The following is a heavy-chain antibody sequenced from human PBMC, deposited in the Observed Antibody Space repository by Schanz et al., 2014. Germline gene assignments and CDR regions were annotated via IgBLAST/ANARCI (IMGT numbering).Heavy chain of an antibody. CDR1: GYTFTSYD. Sequence: QVQLIQSGAEVKKPGASVKVSCTASGYTFTSYDINWVRQAPGQGLEWMGWMNPNSGNTGYAQKFQGRVTMTTDTSTSTSYMELTSLRSEDTAVYYCARGYGDSPTDFWGQGTLVTVSS. V-gene: IGHV1-8*01. CDR2: MNPNSGNT. D-gene: IGHD4-17*01. J-gene: IGHJ4*02. CDR3: ARGYGDSPTDF.